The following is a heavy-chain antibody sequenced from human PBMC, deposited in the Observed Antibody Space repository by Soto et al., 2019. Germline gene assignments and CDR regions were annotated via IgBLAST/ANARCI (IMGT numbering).Heavy chain of an antibody. CDR3: ARDRYCRGGSCPGDYGMDV. V-gene: IGHV1-69*06. CDR2: IIPIFGTA. Sequence: QVQLVQSGAEVKKPGSSVKVSCKASGGTFSSYAISWVRQAPGQGLEWMGGIIPIFGTANYAQKFQGRVTITADKSTRTAYMELSSLRSEDTAVYYCARDRYCRGGSCPGDYGMDVWGQGTTVTVSS. CDR1: GGTFSSYA. D-gene: IGHD2-15*01. J-gene: IGHJ6*02.